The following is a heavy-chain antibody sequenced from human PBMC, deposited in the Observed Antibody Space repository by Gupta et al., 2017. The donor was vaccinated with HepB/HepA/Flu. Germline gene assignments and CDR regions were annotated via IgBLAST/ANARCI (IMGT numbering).Heavy chain of an antibody. CDR1: GGSISSGDYY. V-gene: IGHV4-30-4*01. CDR2: IYYSGST. D-gene: IGHD1-7*01. Sequence: QVQLQESGPGLVKPSQTLSLTCTVSGGSISSGDYYWSWIRQPPGKGLEWIGYIYYSGSTYYNPSLKSRVTISVDTSKNQFSLKLSSVTAADTAVYYCARGEGDKVYNWNYQLAFSRYYYGMDVWGQGTTVTVSS. J-gene: IGHJ6*02. CDR3: ARGEGDKVYNWNYQLAFSRYYYGMDV.